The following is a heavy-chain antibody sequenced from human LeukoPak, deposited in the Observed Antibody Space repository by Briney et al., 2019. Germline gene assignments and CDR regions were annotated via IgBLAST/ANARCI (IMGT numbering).Heavy chain of an antibody. D-gene: IGHD6-19*01. J-gene: IGHJ5*02. CDR3: ARGHSSGWYWVWFDP. Sequence: SVKVSCKASGGTFSSYAISWVRQAPGQGLEWMGGIIPIFGTANYAQKFQGRVAITADESTSTAYMELSSLRSEDTAVYYCARGHSSGWYWVWFDPWGQGTLVTVSS. CDR2: IIPIFGTA. CDR1: GGTFSSYA. V-gene: IGHV1-69*13.